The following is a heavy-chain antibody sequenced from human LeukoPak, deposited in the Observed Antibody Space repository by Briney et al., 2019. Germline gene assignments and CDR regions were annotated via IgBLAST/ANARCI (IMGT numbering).Heavy chain of an antibody. Sequence: PSETLSLTCTVSGGSISSYYWSWIRQPPGKGLEWFGYIYYSGSTNYNPSLKSRVTISVDTSKNQFSLKLSSVTAADTAVYYCARRAAEGAIRYNWFDPWSQGTLVTVSS. CDR2: IYYSGST. D-gene: IGHD1-26*01. CDR3: ARRAAEGAIRYNWFDP. J-gene: IGHJ5*02. V-gene: IGHV4-59*08. CDR1: GGSISSYY.